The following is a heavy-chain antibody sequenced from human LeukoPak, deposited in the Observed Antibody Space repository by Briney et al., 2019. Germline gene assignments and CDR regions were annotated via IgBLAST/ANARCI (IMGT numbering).Heavy chain of an antibody. Sequence: PGGSLRLSCAASELGVHWMHWVRQAPGRGPVWVSRINGDGISTSYTESVKGRFTISRDNAKNTLYLQMNSLRVEDTAVYYCVRVTGIDDYWGQGTLVTVSS. V-gene: IGHV3-74*01. CDR2: INGDGIST. CDR1: ELGVHW. J-gene: IGHJ4*02. D-gene: IGHD1-1*01. CDR3: VRVTGIDDY.